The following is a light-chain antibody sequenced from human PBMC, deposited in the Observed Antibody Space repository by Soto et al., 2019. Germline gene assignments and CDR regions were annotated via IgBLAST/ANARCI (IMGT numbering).Light chain of an antibody. CDR3: QQYDNSRLS. V-gene: IGKV3-20*01. Sequence: EIVLTQSPGTLSLSPGETATLSCRASQSVTSTFLSWYQQKPGQSPRLLIYGAFTRAACIPDRFSGSGSGPDFTLTISRLEPEDFAVYFCQQYDNSRLSFGGGTKVEIK. CDR1: QSVTSTF. J-gene: IGKJ4*01. CDR2: GAF.